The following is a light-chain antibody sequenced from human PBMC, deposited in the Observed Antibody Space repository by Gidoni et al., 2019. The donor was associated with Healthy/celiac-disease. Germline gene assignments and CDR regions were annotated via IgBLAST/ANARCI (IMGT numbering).Light chain of an antibody. V-gene: IGKV1-33*01. CDR1: QDISNY. CDR3: QQYDNLPRT. CDR2: DAS. J-gene: IGKJ2*01. Sequence: DIQMTQSPSSLSASVGDRVTITCQASQDISNYLNWYQQKPGKAPKLLIYDASNLETGVPSRFSGCGSGTDFTFTISSLQPEDIATYYCQQYDNLPRTFXQXTKLEIK.